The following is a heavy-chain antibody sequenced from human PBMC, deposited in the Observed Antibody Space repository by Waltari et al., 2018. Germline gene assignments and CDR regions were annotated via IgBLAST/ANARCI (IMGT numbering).Heavy chain of an antibody. CDR3: ARHEAYTTRDY. J-gene: IGHJ4*02. V-gene: IGHV4-39*01. CDR2: LNYGGST. CDR1: GGSISSSIYF. D-gene: IGHD2-21*01. Sequence: QLQLQESGPGLVKPSETLSLTCTVPGGSISSSIYFWGWIRQPPGKGLEWIGSLNYGGSTYYNASLRSRVTISLDTSKNQFSLKVNSVTAADTAVYYCARHEAYTTRDYWGQGTLVTVSS.